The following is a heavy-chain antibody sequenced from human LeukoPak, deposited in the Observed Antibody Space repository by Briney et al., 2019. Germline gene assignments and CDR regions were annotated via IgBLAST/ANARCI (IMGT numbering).Heavy chain of an antibody. D-gene: IGHD3-9*01. CDR1: GYTXTGYY. CDR2: INPNSGGT. V-gene: IGHV1-2*02. CDR3: ARGVNDILTGYYSSYGY. J-gene: IGHJ4*02. Sequence: ASVKVSCKASGYTXTGYYMHGVRQAPGQGLEWMGWINPNSGGTNYAQKFQGRVTMTRDTSISTAYMELSRLRSDDTAVYYCARGVNDILTGYYSSYGYWGQGTLVTVSS.